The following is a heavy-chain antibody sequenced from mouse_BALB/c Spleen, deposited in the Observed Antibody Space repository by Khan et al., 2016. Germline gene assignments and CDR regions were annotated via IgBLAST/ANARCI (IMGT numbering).Heavy chain of an antibody. Sequence: QIQLVQSGPELKKPGETVKISCKASGYTFTNYGMNWVKQAPGKGLKWMGWINTYTGEPTSADDFKGRFAFSLQTSSSTAYLQINNLKNEDTATYFCAIGGDYGGFASWGQGTLVTVSA. D-gene: IGHD2-13*01. J-gene: IGHJ3*01. CDR3: AIGGDYGGFAS. V-gene: IGHV9-3-1*01. CDR2: INTYTGEP. CDR1: GYTFTNYG.